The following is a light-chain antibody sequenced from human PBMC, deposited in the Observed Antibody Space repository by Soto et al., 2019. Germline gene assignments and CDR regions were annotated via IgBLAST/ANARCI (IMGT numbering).Light chain of an antibody. CDR1: QSISSW. V-gene: IGKV1-5*01. CDR3: QQYNNYSWT. Sequence: DIQMTQSPSTLSASVGDRVTITCRASQSISSWLAWYQQKPGKAPKLLIYDASNLDSGVPSRFSGSGSGTEFTLTISSLQPGDFATYYCQQYNNYSWTFGQGTKVEIK. CDR2: DAS. J-gene: IGKJ1*01.